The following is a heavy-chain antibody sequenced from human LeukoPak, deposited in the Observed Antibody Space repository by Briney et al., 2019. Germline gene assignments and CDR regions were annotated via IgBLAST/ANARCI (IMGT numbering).Heavy chain of an antibody. J-gene: IGHJ4*02. CDR3: ARLGYCSGGSCYPVFDY. V-gene: IGHV4-39*07. Sequence: SGTLSLTCTVSGGSISSSSYYWGWVRQPPGKGLEWIGEINHSGSTNYNPSLKSRVTISVDKSKNQFSLKLSSVTAADTAVYYCARLGYCSGGSCYPVFDYWGQGTLVTVSS. D-gene: IGHD2-15*01. CDR2: INHSGST. CDR1: GGSISSSSYY.